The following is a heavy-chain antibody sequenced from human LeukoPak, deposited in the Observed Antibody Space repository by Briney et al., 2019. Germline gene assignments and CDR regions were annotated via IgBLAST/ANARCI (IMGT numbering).Heavy chain of an antibody. D-gene: IGHD3-16*01. Sequence: ASVKVSCKASGYTFTNFYMHWVRQAPGQGLEWMGINNPSSGITNYAQKLQGRVTMTRDISTSTAYMELSSLRSEDTAVYYCATEGNRGLGGNIMDYWGQGTLVTVSS. CDR1: GYTFTNFY. J-gene: IGHJ4*02. CDR2: NNPSSGIT. CDR3: ATEGNRGLGGNIMDY. V-gene: IGHV1-46*04.